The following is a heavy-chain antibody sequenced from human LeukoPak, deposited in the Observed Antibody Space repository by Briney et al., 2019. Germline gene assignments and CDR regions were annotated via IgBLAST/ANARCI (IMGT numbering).Heavy chain of an antibody. CDR2: IRNDERDR. Sequence: PGGSLRLSCAASGFIFSDYGMHWVRQAPGKGLEWVAFIRNDERDRDYGDSVKGRFSISRDNSKNTLYLQMNSLRPEDSGVYYCAIYDSRGDFDYWGKGTQVT. CDR3: AIYDSRGDFDY. D-gene: IGHD3-22*01. CDR1: GFIFSDYG. J-gene: IGHJ4*02. V-gene: IGHV3-30*02.